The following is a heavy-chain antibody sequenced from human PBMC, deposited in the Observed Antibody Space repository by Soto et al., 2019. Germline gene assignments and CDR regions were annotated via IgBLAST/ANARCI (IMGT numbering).Heavy chain of an antibody. V-gene: IGHV1-8*01. CDR2: MNPNSGNT. J-gene: IGHJ4*02. D-gene: IGHD7-27*01. CDR3: ARAPGDRPVFGVDY. Sequence: ASVKVSCKASGYTFTSYDINWVRQATGQGLEWMGWMNPNSGNTGYAQKFQGRVTMTRNTSISTAYMELSSLRSEDTAVYYCARAPGDRPVFGVDYWGQGTLVTVSS. CDR1: GYTFTSYD.